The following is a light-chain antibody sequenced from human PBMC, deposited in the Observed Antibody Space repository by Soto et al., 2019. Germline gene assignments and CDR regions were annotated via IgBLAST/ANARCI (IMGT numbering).Light chain of an antibody. CDR1: QSISSY. CDR3: QQYNSYSLT. CDR2: DAS. Sequence: DVQMTQAPSSLSASVGDRVTITCRASQSISSYLNWYQQKPGKXPKXXIYDASSLESGVPSRFSGSGSGTEFTLTISSLQPDDFATYYCQQYNSYSLTFGQGTKVDIK. J-gene: IGKJ1*01. V-gene: IGKV1-5*01.